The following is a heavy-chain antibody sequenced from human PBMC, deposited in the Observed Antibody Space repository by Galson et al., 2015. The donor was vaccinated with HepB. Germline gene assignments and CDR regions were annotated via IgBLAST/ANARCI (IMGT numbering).Heavy chain of an antibody. CDR3: ARDMPAVAGTGTAAYGMDV. V-gene: IGHV1-2*04. Sequence: SVKVSCKASGYTFTGYHMHWVRQAPGQGLEWMGWINPNSGGTNYAQKFQGWVTMTRDTSISTAYMELSRLRSDDTAVYYCARDMPAVAGTGTAAYGMDVWGQGTTVTVSS. CDR2: INPNSGGT. J-gene: IGHJ6*02. CDR1: GYTFTGYH. D-gene: IGHD6-19*01.